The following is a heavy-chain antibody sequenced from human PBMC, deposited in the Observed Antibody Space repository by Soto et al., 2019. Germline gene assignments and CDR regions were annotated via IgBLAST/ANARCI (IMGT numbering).Heavy chain of an antibody. Sequence: QVQLVQSGAEVKKPESSVKASCKAPGGTFSTYAISWVRQAPGQGLEWMGGIIPMFGTANYAQRFQDRVTITADESTNTVYMELSSLRSDDTAVYFCASGIQLWLRRINNGYSGWGQGTLVTVSS. CDR2: IIPMFGTA. CDR1: GGTFSTYA. V-gene: IGHV1-69*12. CDR3: ASGIQLWLRRINNGYSG. J-gene: IGHJ4*02. D-gene: IGHD5-18*01.